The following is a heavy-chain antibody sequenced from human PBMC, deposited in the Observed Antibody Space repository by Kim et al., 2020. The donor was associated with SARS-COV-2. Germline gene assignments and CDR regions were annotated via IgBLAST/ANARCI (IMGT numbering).Heavy chain of an antibody. J-gene: IGHJ4*02. CDR3: ARQYSSSPEFDY. V-gene: IGHV1-8*01. D-gene: IGHD6-6*01. Sequence: GYAQKFQGRVTMTRNTSISTAYMELSSLRSEDTAVYYCARQYSSSPEFDYWGQGTLVTVSS.